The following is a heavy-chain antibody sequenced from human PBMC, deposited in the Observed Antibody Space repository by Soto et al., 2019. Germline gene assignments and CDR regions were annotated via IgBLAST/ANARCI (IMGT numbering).Heavy chain of an antibody. V-gene: IGHV3-11*01. CDR3: ARSSGGNAVVRGYWAFDI. Sequence: QVQLVESGGGLVKPGGSLRLSCAASGFTFSDYYMSWIRQAPGKALEWVSYISSRGSTIYYAVSVKGRFTISRDNAKKHLELQMSSLSAEDAALYYCARSSGGNAVVRGYWAFDIWGQGTMVTVSS. D-gene: IGHD3-10*01. CDR2: ISSRGSTI. CDR1: GFTFSDYY. J-gene: IGHJ3*02.